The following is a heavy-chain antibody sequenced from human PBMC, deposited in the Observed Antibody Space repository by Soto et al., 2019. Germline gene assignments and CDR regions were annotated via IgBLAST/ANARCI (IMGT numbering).Heavy chain of an antibody. V-gene: IGHV3-23*01. J-gene: IGHJ4*02. CDR2: ISASGGRT. CDR1: GFTFSSYA. CDR3: AKGPIAAAGRPPGD. D-gene: IGHD6-13*01. Sequence: EVQLLASGGGLVQPGGSLRLSCVASGFTFSSYAMSWVRQAPGKGLEWVSVISASGGRTYYADSVKGRFTVSIDNSKNALDLQMNSLRAEDTAVYYGAKGPIAAAGRPPGDWGQGTMVTVSS.